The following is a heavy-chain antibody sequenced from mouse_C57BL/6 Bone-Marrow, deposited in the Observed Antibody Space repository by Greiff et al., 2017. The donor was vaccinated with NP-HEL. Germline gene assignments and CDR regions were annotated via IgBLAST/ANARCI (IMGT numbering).Heavy chain of an antibody. CDR3: TIITTVVATGAMDY. Sequence: DVMLVESGGGLVQPGGSMKLSCAASGFTFSDAWMDWVRQSPEKGLEWVAEIRNKANNHATYYAESVKGRFTISRDDSKSSVYLQMNSLRAEDTGIYYCTIITTVVATGAMDYWGQGTSVTVSS. V-gene: IGHV6-6*01. CDR1: GFTFSDAW. D-gene: IGHD1-1*01. J-gene: IGHJ4*01. CDR2: IRNKANNHAT.